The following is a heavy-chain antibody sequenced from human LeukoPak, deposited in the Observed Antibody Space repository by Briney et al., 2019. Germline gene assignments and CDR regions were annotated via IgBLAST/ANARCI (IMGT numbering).Heavy chain of an antibody. V-gene: IGHV3-30*04. CDR3: ARDSWDILTGYYSHYFGY. Sequence: GGSLRLSCAVTGFTFSSSTMHWVRLAPGKGLEWVAIVSYDGTDKHYADSVKGRFTISRDNSKNMVYLQMNSLRLEDTAVYYCARDSWDILTGYYSHYFGYWGQGTLVTVSS. CDR2: VSYDGTDK. J-gene: IGHJ4*02. D-gene: IGHD3-9*01. CDR1: GFTFSSST.